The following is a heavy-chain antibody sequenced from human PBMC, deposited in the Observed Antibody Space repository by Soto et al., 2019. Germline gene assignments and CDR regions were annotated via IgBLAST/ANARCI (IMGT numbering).Heavy chain of an antibody. V-gene: IGHV3-23*01. CDR3: ARGGVGRYCSSSSCYTWVFDY. CDR2: ISGSGGST. J-gene: IGHJ4*02. D-gene: IGHD2-2*02. CDR1: GCTFGSYA. Sequence: PXGSLRLSCGASGCTFGSYAMSWVRQAPGNGLEWVSAISGSGGSTYYADSVKGRFTISRDNAKNTLSLQMNSLRADDTAVYYCARGGVGRYCSSSSCYTWVFDYWGQGTLVTVSS.